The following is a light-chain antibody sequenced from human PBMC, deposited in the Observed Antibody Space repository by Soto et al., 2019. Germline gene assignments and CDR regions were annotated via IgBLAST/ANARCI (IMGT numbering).Light chain of an antibody. Sequence: QSALTQPASVSGSPGQSITISCTGTSSDVGGYNYVSWYQQHPGKAPKLMIYDVSNRPSGVSNRFSDSKSGNTASLTISGLQAEDEADCYCSSYTSSSTPVVFGVGTKLTVL. J-gene: IGLJ2*01. CDR1: SSDVGGYNY. CDR2: DVS. V-gene: IGLV2-14*01. CDR3: SSYTSSSTPVV.